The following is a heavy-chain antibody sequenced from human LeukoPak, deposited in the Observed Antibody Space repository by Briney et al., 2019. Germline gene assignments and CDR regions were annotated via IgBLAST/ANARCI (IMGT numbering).Heavy chain of an antibody. CDR1: GFTFSSYA. Sequence: GGSLRLSCAASGFTFSSYAMHWVRQAPGKGLEWVAVISYDGSNKYYADSVKGRFTISRDNSKNTLYLQMNSLRAEDTAVYYCARPMVRGVIIKPRPSFFDYWGQGTLVTVSS. CDR2: ISYDGSNK. D-gene: IGHD3-10*01. V-gene: IGHV3-30-3*01. J-gene: IGHJ4*02. CDR3: ARPMVRGVIIKPRPSFFDY.